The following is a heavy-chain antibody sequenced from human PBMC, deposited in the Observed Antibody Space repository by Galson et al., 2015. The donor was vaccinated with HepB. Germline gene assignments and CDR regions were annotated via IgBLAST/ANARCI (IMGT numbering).Heavy chain of an antibody. Sequence: SVKVSCKASGGTFSSYSFSWVRQAPGQGLEWIGGIIPMFDTSNYAQKFQGRVTITADESTSTAYMELNSLRSEDTAVYYCAREGTYYYDSGGYYFDYWGQGTLLTVSS. CDR1: GGTFSSYS. CDR2: IIPMFDTS. D-gene: IGHD3-22*01. CDR3: AREGTYYYDSGGYYFDY. J-gene: IGHJ4*02. V-gene: IGHV1-69*13.